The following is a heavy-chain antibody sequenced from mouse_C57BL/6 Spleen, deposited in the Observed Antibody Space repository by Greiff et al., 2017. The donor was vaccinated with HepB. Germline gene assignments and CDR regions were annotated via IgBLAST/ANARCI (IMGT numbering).Heavy chain of an antibody. CDR1: GYTFTSYW. V-gene: IGHV1-69*01. CDR3: ARQYYYYGSSYDYFDY. D-gene: IGHD1-1*01. J-gene: IGHJ2*01. Sequence: VQLQQPGAELVMPGASVKLSCKASGYTFTSYWMHWVKQRPGQGLEWIGEIDPSDSYNNYNQKFKGKSTLTVDKSSSTAYMQLSSLTSEDSAVYYCARQYYYYGSSYDYFDYWGQGTTLTVSS. CDR2: IDPSDSYN.